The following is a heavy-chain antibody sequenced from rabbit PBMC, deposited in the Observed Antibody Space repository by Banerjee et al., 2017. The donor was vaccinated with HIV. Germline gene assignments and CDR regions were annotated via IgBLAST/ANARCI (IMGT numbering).Heavy chain of an antibody. V-gene: IGHV1S40*01. J-gene: IGHJ3*01. CDR1: GFTLSSYY. D-gene: IGHD2-1*01. CDR2: IYVGSSGRT. Sequence: QSLEESGGDLVKPGASLTLTCTASGFTLSSYYMSWVRQAPGKGLEWIGRIYVGSSGRTYYASWAKGRFTISKTSSTTVTLQMTSLTAADTATYFCARDDEHDTFTWLDLWGPGTLVTVS. CDR3: ARDDEHDTFTWLDL.